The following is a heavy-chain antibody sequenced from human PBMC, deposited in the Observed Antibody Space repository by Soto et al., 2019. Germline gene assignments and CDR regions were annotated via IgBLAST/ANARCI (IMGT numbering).Heavy chain of an antibody. CDR2: ILSKAGNYAT. D-gene: IGHD6-13*01. J-gene: IGHJ4*02. CDR1: GFIFSGSA. CDR3: ISGTSPYYYDS. V-gene: IGHV3-73*01. Sequence: PGGSLRLSCAASGFIFSGSAVHWVRQASGKGLEWVGRILSKAGNYATAYPASMKGRFTISRDDSENTAFLQMNSLKTEDTAVYYCISGTSPYYYDSWGQETLVTVSS.